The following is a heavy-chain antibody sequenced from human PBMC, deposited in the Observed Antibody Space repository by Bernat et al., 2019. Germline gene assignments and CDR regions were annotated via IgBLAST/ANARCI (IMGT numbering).Heavy chain of an antibody. CDR2: IRFDGSNK. Sequence: QVQLVQSGGGVVQPGRSPRLSCVASGFTFSSYGMHWVRQAPGKGLEWVAVIRFDGSNKYYADSVKGRFTISRDNSKNTLYLQMNSLRAEDTAVYYCARATYYFGSESYETSGFGMYYFEYWGQGILVTVSS. CDR1: GFTFSSYG. J-gene: IGHJ4*02. D-gene: IGHD3-10*01. V-gene: IGHV3-33*01. CDR3: ARATYYFGSESYETSGFGMYYFEY.